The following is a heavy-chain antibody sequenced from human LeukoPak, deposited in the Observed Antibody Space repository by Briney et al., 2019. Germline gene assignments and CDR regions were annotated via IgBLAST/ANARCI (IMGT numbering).Heavy chain of an antibody. V-gene: IGHV3-66*01. CDR1: GITVTDAW. CDR2: IYSGGST. Sequence: GGSLRLSCAVSGITVTDAWMNWVRQAPGKGLEWVSVIYSGGSTDYADSVKGRFTISRDNSENTLYLQMNSLRAEDTAAYYCARAGYGDPHFDFWRQGTLVTVSS. CDR3: ARAGYGDPHFDF. J-gene: IGHJ4*02. D-gene: IGHD4-17*01.